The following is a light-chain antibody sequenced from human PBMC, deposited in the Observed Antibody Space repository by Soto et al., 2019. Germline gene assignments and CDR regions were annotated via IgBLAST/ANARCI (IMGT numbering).Light chain of an antibody. CDR1: SSDVGVYNY. CDR3: CSYAGTYTV. J-gene: IGLJ7*01. Sequence: QSALTQPRSASGSPGQSVTISCTGTSSDVGVYNYISWYQQNPGKAPKLMIYDVTKRPSGVPDRFSVSKSGNTASLTISGLQAEDEADYFCCSYAGTYTVFGGGTQLTVL. CDR2: DVT. V-gene: IGLV2-11*01.